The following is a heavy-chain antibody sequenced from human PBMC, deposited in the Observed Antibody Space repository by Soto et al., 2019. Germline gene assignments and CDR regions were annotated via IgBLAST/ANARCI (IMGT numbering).Heavy chain of an antibody. CDR3: ARPDTAMVMPAGMDV. Sequence: PGGSLRLSCEVGGFPFTKYGMHWVRQARGKGLEWVAVISYDGSNKYYADSVKGRFTISRDNSKNTLYLQMNSLRAEDTAVYYCARPDTAMVMPAGMDVWGQGTTVTVSS. D-gene: IGHD5-18*01. V-gene: IGHV3-30*03. J-gene: IGHJ6*02. CDR1: GFPFTKYG. CDR2: ISYDGSNK.